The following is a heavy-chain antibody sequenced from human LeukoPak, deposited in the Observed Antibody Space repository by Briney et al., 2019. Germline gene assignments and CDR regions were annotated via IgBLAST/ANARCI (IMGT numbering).Heavy chain of an antibody. CDR2: ITGGSSYI. D-gene: IGHD2-2*01. J-gene: IGHJ5*02. CDR1: GFSFSRYS. CDR3: ARGVGGKYCSSTSCYSGNWFDP. V-gene: IGHV3-21*01. Sequence: GSLRLSCATAGFSFSRYSMIWVRQAPGKGLEWVASITGGSSYIYYADPVKGRFTISRDNAKNSLYLQMNSLRAEDTAVYYCARGVGGKYCSSTSCYSGNWFDPWGQGTLVTVSS.